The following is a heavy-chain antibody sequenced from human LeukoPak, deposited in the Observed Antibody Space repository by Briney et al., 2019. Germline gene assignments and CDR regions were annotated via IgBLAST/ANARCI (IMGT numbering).Heavy chain of an antibody. CDR3: ARGPADSSGWPYYFDY. CDR2: IYYSGST. CDR1: GGSISSYY. Sequence: SETLSLTCTVSGGSISSYYWSWIRQPPGKGLEWIGYIYYSGSTNYNPSLKSRVTISLLTSKTQFSLRLSSVTAADTAVYYCARGPADSSGWPYYFDYWGQGTLVTVSS. J-gene: IGHJ4*02. V-gene: IGHV4-59*01. D-gene: IGHD6-19*01.